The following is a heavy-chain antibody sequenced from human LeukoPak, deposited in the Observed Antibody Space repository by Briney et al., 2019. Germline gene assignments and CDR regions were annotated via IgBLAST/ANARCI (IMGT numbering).Heavy chain of an antibody. CDR1: GFTFSDYW. CDR3: ARMGRLDY. J-gene: IGHJ4*02. CDR2: IKQDGSEK. Sequence: GGSLRLSCAASGFTFSDYWMSWVRQAPGKGREWVAKIKQDGSEKYYVDSVKGRFTISRDNAKNSLYLQMNSLRAEDSAVYYCARMGRLDYWGQGTLVTVSS. V-gene: IGHV3-7*01. D-gene: IGHD1-26*01.